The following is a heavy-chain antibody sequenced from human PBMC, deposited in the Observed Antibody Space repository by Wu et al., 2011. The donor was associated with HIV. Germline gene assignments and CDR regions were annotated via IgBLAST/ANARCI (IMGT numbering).Heavy chain of an antibody. Sequence: VQLVQSGAEVTKPGASVKVSCKTSNYTFTNYGISWVRQAPGQGLEWMGWISGYNGDTKAAQKFQDRLTMTTDTSANTAYIELRNLRSDDTAIYYCTRFTYFYKDRGFGNLDYWGQGALVTVSS. CDR1: NYTFTNYG. CDR3: TRFTYFYKDRGFGNLDY. V-gene: IGHV1-18*01. D-gene: IGHD2/OR15-2a*01. CDR2: ISGYNGDT. J-gene: IGHJ4*02.